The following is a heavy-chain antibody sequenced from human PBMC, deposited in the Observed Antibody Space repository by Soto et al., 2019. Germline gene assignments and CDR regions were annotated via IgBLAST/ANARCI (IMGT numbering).Heavy chain of an antibody. CDR1: GFTFSRSW. CDR3: ARGGSEADY. Sequence: GGSLRLSCVASGFTFSRSWMHWVRQAPGKGLEWLANIKDDGSETYYVNSVEGRFTISRDNAKNSVYLQMNSLRAEDTAVYYCARGGSEADYWGQGTLVTVSS. CDR2: IKDDGSET. D-gene: IGHD5-12*01. J-gene: IGHJ4*02. V-gene: IGHV3-7*02.